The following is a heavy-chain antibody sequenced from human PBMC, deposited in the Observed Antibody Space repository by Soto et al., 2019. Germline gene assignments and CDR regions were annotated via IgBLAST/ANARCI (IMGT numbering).Heavy chain of an antibody. V-gene: IGHV3-30*18. D-gene: IGHD1-26*01. CDR1: GFPFSIYG. CDR2: ISYDGSNK. Sequence: GGSLRLSCAASGFPFSIYGMHWVRQAPGKGLEWVAVISYDGSNKYYADSVKGRFTISRDNSKNTLYLQMNSLGPEDTAVYYCAKCVGFPYYFDYWGQGTRVTVSS. J-gene: IGHJ4*02. CDR3: AKCVGFPYYFDY.